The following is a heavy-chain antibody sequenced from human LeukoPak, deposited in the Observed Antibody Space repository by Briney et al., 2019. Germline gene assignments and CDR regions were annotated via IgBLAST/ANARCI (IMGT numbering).Heavy chain of an antibody. Sequence: SGPTLVQPAPTLTLTFTFSGFSLSTSAVGVGWIRQPPGKALEWLSLIYWDDDMRYSPSLKSRLTITKDTSKNQVVLTMTNMDPVDTATYYCAHSLPIVATGTYPFDYWGQGTLVTVSS. CDR3: AHSLPIVATGTYPFDY. D-gene: IGHD6-13*01. CDR2: IYWDDDM. V-gene: IGHV2-5*02. CDR1: GFSLSTSAVG. J-gene: IGHJ4*02.